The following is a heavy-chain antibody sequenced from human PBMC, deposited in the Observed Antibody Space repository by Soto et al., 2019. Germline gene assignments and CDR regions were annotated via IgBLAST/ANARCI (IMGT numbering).Heavy chain of an antibody. Sequence: SETLSLTCAVSGGSISXSNXWXXXXXPPGKGLEWIGEIYHSGSTNYNPSLKSRVTISVDKSKNQFSLKLSSVTAADTAVYYCARVSRYSSSWYLGYWGQGTLVTSPQ. CDR3: ARVSRYSSSWYLGY. D-gene: IGHD6-13*01. CDR1: GGSISXSNX. CDR2: IYHSGST. J-gene: IGHJ4*02. V-gene: IGHV4-4*02.